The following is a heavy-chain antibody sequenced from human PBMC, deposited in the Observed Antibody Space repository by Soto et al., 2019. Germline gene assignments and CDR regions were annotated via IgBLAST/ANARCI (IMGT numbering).Heavy chain of an antibody. J-gene: IGHJ4*02. Sequence: GGSLRLSCAASGFTFSSYAMSWVRQAPGKGLEWVSAISGSGGSTYYADSVKGRFTISRDNSKNTLYLQMNSLRAEDTAVYYCAKGPDFWSGYYISYWGQGTLVTVSS. V-gene: IGHV3-23*01. CDR1: GFTFSSYA. D-gene: IGHD3-3*01. CDR3: AKGPDFWSGYYISY. CDR2: ISGSGGST.